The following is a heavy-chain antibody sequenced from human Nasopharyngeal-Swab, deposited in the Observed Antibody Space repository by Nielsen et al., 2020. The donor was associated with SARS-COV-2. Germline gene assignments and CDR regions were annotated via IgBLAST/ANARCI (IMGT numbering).Heavy chain of an antibody. CDR3: AKSVWFDP. CDR2: ISGSGGST. V-gene: IGHV3-23*01. Sequence: VRQAPGKGLEWVSAISGSGGSTHYADSVKGRFTISRDNSKNTLYLQMNSLRAEDTAVYYCAKSVWFDPWGQGTLVTVSS. J-gene: IGHJ5*02.